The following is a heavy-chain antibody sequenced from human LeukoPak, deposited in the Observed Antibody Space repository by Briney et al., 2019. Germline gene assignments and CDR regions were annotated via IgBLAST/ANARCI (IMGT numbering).Heavy chain of an antibody. CDR2: ISFDVSNT. D-gene: IGHD3-10*01. V-gene: IGHV3-33*01. J-gene: IGHJ4*02. CDR1: GFTFSIYG. Sequence: PRRSLRLSCAPSGFTFSIYGMHWVRQAPGKGLEWVSIISFDVSNTYYGDSVRGRFTISRHHSKNTAELQLASLGVEDTAVYYCGRELHARKDGLHFGADCWGQGSMVTVSS. CDR3: GRELHARKDGLHFGADC.